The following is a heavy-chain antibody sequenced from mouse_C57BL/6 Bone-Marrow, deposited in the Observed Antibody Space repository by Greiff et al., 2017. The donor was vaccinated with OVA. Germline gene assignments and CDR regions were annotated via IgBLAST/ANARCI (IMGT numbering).Heavy chain of an antibody. CDR2: IYPGNSDT. CDR3: TREGVAWFVY. J-gene: IGHJ3*01. V-gene: IGHV1-5*01. CDR1: GYTFTSYW. Sequence: VQLQQPGAELVKPGASVKLSCKTSGYTFTSYWMHWVKQRPGQGLEWIGAIYPGNSDTSYNQKFKGKAKLTAVTSASTAYMELSSLTNEDSAVYYCTREGVAWFVYWGQGTLVTVSA. D-gene: IGHD1-1*01.